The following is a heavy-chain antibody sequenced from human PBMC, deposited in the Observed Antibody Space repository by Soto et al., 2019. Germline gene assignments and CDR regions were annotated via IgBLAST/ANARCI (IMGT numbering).Heavy chain of an antibody. Sequence: QLQLQESGPGLVKPSETLSLTCTVSGGSISSSSYYWGWIRQPPGKGLEWIGSIYYSGSTYYNPSRKSRVTIAVDTSKNQFSLKLSSVTAADTAVYYCARLYYYGSGEGYWGQGTLVTVSS. J-gene: IGHJ4*02. CDR3: ARLYYYGSGEGY. V-gene: IGHV4-39*01. CDR1: GGSISSSSYY. D-gene: IGHD3-10*01. CDR2: IYYSGST.